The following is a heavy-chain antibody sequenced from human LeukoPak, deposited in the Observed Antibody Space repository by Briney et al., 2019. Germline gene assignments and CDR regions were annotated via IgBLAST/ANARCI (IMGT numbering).Heavy chain of an antibody. CDR3: ARGQVWGLLYIDY. J-gene: IGHJ4*02. V-gene: IGHV4-34*01. CDR2: INHSGSA. CDR1: GGSFSGYY. Sequence: SDTLSLTCAVYGGSFSGYYRTWVRQSPGKGLEWIGEINHSGSANYNPSLKSRVTISVDTSKNQFSLKLRSLSAADTAVYYCARGQVWGLLYIDYWGQGALVTVSS. D-gene: IGHD1-26*01.